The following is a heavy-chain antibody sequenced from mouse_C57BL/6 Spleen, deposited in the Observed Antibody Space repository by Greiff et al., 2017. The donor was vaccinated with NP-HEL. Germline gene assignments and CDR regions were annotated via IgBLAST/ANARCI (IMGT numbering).Heavy chain of an antibody. CDR1: GFTFSSDG. Sequence: EVQLVESGGDLVKPGGSLKLSCAASGFTFSSDGMSWVRQTPDKRLEWVATIRSGGSYNYYPDSVKGRFTISRDNAKNTLYLQMSSLKSEDTAMYYCARGGTTVAYAMDYWGQGTSVTVSS. CDR3: ARGGTTVAYAMDY. D-gene: IGHD1-1*01. J-gene: IGHJ4*01. V-gene: IGHV5-6*01. CDR2: IRSGGSYN.